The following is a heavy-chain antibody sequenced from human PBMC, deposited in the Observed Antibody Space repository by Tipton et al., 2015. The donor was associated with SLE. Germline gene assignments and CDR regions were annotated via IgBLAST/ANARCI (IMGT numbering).Heavy chain of an antibody. CDR1: GGSISSSSYY. J-gene: IGHJ3*02. CDR3: ASMRQTFDI. CDR2: IYYSGST. Sequence: TLSLTCTVSGGSISSSSYYWGWIRQPPGKGLEWIGSIYYSGSTYYNPSLKSRVTISVDTSKNQFSLKLSSVTAADTAVYYCASMRQTFDIWGQGTMVTVSS. V-gene: IGHV4-39*01.